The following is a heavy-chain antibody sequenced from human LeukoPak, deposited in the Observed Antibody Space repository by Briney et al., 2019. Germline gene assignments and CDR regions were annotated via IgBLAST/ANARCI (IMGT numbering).Heavy chain of an antibody. J-gene: IGHJ6*03. D-gene: IGHD5-24*01. CDR3: ARGGWVQQKYYMDV. CDR2: IIPIFATT. Sequence: SVKVSCKASGGTFNSYAISWVRQAPGQGLEWMGGIIPIFATTNHAQKFQGRVTITTDEFRTTAYMELSSLRSEDTAVYYCARGGWVQQKYYMDVWGKGTTVTVSS. CDR1: GGTFNSYA. V-gene: IGHV1-69*05.